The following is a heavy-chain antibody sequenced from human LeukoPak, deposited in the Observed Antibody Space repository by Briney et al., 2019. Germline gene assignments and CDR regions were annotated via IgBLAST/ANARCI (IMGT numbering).Heavy chain of an antibody. CDR3: AKATGSGSFLVDY. Sequence: GGSLRLSCAASAFTFENFAMHWVRQGPRKGLEWVSLISADGATTHYTDSVKGRFTVSRDNSKNSLFLQMNSLRTEDTAFYYCAKATGSGSFLVDYLGQGTLVTVSS. J-gene: IGHJ4*02. V-gene: IGHV3-43*02. CDR2: ISADGATT. D-gene: IGHD3-10*01. CDR1: AFTFENFA.